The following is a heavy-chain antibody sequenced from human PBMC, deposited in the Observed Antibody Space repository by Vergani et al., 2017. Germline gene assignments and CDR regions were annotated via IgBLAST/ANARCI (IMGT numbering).Heavy chain of an antibody. J-gene: IGHJ4*02. CDR1: GFTFSNYG. CDR2: IRYDGSNT. CDR3: ARDTVTGRRYFDY. V-gene: IGHV3-30*02. D-gene: IGHD6-19*01. Sequence: QVQLVESGGGVVQPGGSLRLSCGASGFTFSNYGMHWVRQAPGKGLEWVTFIRYDGSNTYYADSVKGRFTISRDNSKNTLFLQMTSLRPEDTAVYYCARDTVTGRRYFDYWGQGTLVTVSS.